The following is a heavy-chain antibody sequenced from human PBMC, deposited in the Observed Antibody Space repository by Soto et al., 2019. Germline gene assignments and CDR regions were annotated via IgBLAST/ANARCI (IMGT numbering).Heavy chain of an antibody. Sequence: QVQLVQSGAEVRKPGASVKVSCKASGYTFTSYGISWVRQAPGQGLEWMGWIRAYNGYTNYAQKFQGRVTVTTGTSTSTAYMELRSLISDDTAVYYCARASDGYRSGWYVGYFDFWGQGTLVTVSS. CDR1: GYTFTSYG. CDR2: IRAYNGYT. J-gene: IGHJ4*02. V-gene: IGHV1-18*04. CDR3: ARASDGYRSGWYVGYFDF. D-gene: IGHD6-19*01.